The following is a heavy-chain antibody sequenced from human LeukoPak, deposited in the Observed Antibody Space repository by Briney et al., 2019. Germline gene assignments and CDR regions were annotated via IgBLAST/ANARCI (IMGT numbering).Heavy chain of an antibody. CDR3: ARGYSSSWYDVTWYYYMDV. J-gene: IGHJ6*03. CDR1: GYSISSGYY. Sequence: PSETLSLTCTVSGYSISSGYYWGWIRQPPGKGLEWIGYIYYSGSTNYNPSLKSRVTISVDTSKNQFSLKLSSVTAADTAVYYCARGYSSSWYDVTWYYYMDVWGRGTTVTVSS. CDR2: IYYSGST. V-gene: IGHV4-61*01. D-gene: IGHD6-13*01.